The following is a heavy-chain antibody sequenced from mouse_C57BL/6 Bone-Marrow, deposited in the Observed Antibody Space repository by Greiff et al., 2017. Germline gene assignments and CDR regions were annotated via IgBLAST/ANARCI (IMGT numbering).Heavy chain of an antibody. CDR1: GYAFSSSW. CDR2: IYPGDGDT. J-gene: IGHJ1*03. V-gene: IGHV1-82*01. Sequence: VKLQESGPELVKPGASVKISCKASGYAFSSSWMNWVKQRPGKGLEWIGRIYPGDGDTNYNGKFKGKATLTADKSSSTAYMQLSSLTSEDSAVYFCARRITTVVENFDVWGTGTTVTVSS. CDR3: ARRITTVVENFDV. D-gene: IGHD1-1*01.